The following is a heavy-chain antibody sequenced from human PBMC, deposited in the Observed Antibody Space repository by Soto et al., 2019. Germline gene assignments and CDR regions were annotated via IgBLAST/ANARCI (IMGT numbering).Heavy chain of an antibody. D-gene: IGHD2-21*01. V-gene: IGHV1-69*02. CDR1: GGTFSTYS. CDR2: IIPMLGVP. J-gene: IGHJ3*02. Sequence: QVQLVQSGAEVKKPGSSVKVSCKDSGGTFSTYSMFWVRQAPGQGLEWMGRIIPMLGVPNYAQRFQDRVKITADKSTXTVHXXXXXXXSXDTAXYYXXXXXXSGEVFDIWGQGTMVTVSS. CDR3: XXXXXSGEVFDI.